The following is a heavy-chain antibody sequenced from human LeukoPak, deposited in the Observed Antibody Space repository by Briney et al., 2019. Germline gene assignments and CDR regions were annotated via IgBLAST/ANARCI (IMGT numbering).Heavy chain of an antibody. V-gene: IGHV3-74*01. J-gene: IGHJ3*02. CDR3: ARGTSNYGGTSIDAFDI. CDR2: INYDGTTT. D-gene: IGHD4-23*01. Sequence: PGGSLRLSCAASGFNFSSYWMHWVRQAPGKGLVWISRINYDGTTTSYADSVKGRFTISRDNAKNSLYLQMNSLRAEDTAVYYCARGTSNYGGTSIDAFDIWGQGTMVTVSS. CDR1: GFNFSSYW.